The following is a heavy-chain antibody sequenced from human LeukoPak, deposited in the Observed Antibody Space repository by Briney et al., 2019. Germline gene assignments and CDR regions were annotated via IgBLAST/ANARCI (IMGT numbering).Heavy chain of an antibody. D-gene: IGHD3-3*01. CDR3: ARGITIFGVENYYYYGMDV. Sequence: SGPTLVNPTQTLTLTCTFSGFSLSTTGVTVGWIRQPPGKALEWLALIDWDDDKYYSTSLKTRLTISKDTSKNQVVLTMTNMDPVDTATYYCARGITIFGVENYYYYGMDVRGQGTTVTVSS. V-gene: IGHV2-70*01. CDR2: IDWDDDK. J-gene: IGHJ6*02. CDR1: GFSLSTTGVT.